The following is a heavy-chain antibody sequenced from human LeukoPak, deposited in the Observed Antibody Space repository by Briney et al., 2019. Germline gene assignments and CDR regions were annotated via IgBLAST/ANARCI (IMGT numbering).Heavy chain of an antibody. CDR3: AKQSLYDSSGHFHY. D-gene: IGHD3-22*01. Sequence: GESLRLSWAASGLTVSSSYMSWVRQAPGKGLEWVSTITGSGGYTYYADSVKGRFTISRDNSKNTLFLRMNSLRAEDTAVYFCAKQSLYDSSGHFHYWGQGTLVTVSS. J-gene: IGHJ4*02. CDR2: ITGSGGYT. V-gene: IGHV3-23*01. CDR1: GLTVSSSY.